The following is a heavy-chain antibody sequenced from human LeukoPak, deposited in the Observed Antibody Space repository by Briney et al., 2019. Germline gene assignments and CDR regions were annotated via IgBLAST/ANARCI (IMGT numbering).Heavy chain of an antibody. CDR3: SASKQLWLRGLFDY. CDR2: FYYSGST. CDR1: GDSISTYY. J-gene: IGHJ4*02. V-gene: IGHV4-59*01. Sequence: PSETLSLTCSVSGDSISTYYWSWIRQPPGKALEWIGYFYYSGSTDYNPSLKSRVTISVDTSKKQFSLNLNSVTAAATAVYYCSASKQLWLRGLFDYWGQGTLVTVSS. D-gene: IGHD5-18*01.